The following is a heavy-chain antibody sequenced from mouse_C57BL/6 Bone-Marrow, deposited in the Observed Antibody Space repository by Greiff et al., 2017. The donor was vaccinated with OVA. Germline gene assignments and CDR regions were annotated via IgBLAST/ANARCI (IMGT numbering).Heavy chain of an antibody. V-gene: IGHV3-6*01. J-gene: IGHJ2*01. CDR2: ISYDGSN. CDR3: ARDPHYYGSSYVFDY. D-gene: IGHD1-1*01. Sequence: DVKLQESGPGLVKPSQSLSLTCSVTGYSITSGYYWNWIRQFPGNKLEWMGYISYDGSNNYNPSLKNRISITRDTSKNQFFLKLNSVTTEDTATYYCARDPHYYGSSYVFDYWGQGTTLTVSS. CDR1: GYSITSGYY.